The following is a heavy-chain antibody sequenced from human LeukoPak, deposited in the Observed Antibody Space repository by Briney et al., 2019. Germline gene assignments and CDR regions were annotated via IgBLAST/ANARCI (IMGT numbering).Heavy chain of an antibody. V-gene: IGHV4-59*08. J-gene: IGHJ6*02. CDR3: ARRTYHYDILTGAYYYYGMDV. D-gene: IGHD3-9*01. CDR1: GGFISSYY. Sequence: SETLSLTCTVSGGFISSYYWSWIRQPPGKGLEWIGYIYYSGSTNYNPSLKSRVTISVDTSKNQFSLKLSSVTAADTAVYYCARRTYHYDILTGAYYYYGMDVWGQGTTVTVSS. CDR2: IYYSGST.